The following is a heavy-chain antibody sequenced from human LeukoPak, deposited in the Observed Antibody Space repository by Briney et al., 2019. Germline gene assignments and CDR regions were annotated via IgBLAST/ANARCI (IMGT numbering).Heavy chain of an antibody. CDR3: ARDRRLYYYDSRDAFDI. CDR2: ISGSGGST. Sequence: GGSLRLSCAASGFTFSSYAMSWVRQAPGKGLEWVSAISGSGGSTYYADSVKGRFTISRDNSKNTLYLQMNSLRAEDTAVYYCARDRRLYYYDSRDAFDIWGQGTMVTVSS. CDR1: GFTFSSYA. D-gene: IGHD3-22*01. V-gene: IGHV3-23*01. J-gene: IGHJ3*02.